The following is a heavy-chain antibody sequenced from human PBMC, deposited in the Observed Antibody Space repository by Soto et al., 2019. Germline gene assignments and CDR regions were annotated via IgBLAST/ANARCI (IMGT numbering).Heavy chain of an antibody. CDR1: GGTFSNDI. J-gene: IGHJ4*02. V-gene: IGHV1-69*08. CDR2: IIPLLDIA. CDR3: VRDSPIGSTYSGYDGIDY. D-gene: IGHD5-12*01. Sequence: QVQVVQSGAEVKKPGSSVKVSCKASGGTFSNDIITWVRQAPGQGLEWMGRIIPLLDIANYAQKFQGRVTITADKSTITAYMELNSLRSEDTAVYYCVRDSPIGSTYSGYDGIDYWGQGTLVTVSS.